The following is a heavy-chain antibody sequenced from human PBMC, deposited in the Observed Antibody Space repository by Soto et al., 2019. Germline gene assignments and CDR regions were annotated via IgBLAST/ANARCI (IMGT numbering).Heavy chain of an antibody. CDR3: AILSN. CDR1: GFTFSSNY. D-gene: IGHD6-6*01. Sequence: XGSLRLSCAASGFTFSSNYMNWVRQAPGKGLEWLSIIYSDGTTYYADSVKGRFTISRDNFKNTLYLQMNNLRAEDTAVYYCAILSNWGQGTLVTVSS. CDR2: IYSDGTT. V-gene: IGHV3-53*01. J-gene: IGHJ4*02.